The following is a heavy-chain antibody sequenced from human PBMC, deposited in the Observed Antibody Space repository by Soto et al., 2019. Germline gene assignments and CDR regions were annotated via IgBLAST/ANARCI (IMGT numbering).Heavy chain of an antibody. CDR1: GFTFSSYS. V-gene: IGHV3-21*01. J-gene: IGHJ4*02. Sequence: EVQLVESGGGLVKPGGSLRLSCAASGFTFSSYSMNWVRQAPGKGLEWLSSISSSSGYIYYADSVKGRFTISRDNAKNSLYLQMDSLRAEDTAVYYCAREAFSGYDSWRGSYFDYWGQGTLVTVSS. D-gene: IGHD5-12*01. CDR2: ISSSSGYI. CDR3: AREAFSGYDSWRGSYFDY.